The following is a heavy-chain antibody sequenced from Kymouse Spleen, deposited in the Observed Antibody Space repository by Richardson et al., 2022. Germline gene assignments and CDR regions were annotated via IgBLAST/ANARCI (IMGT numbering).Heavy chain of an antibody. J-gene: IGHJ4*02. CDR3: ARDRRYFDWLLSPFDY. CDR2: IYYSGST. V-gene: IGHV4-61*01. Sequence: QVQLQESGPGLVKPSETLSLTCTVSGGSVSSGSYYWSWIRQPPGKGLEWIGYIYYSGSTNYNPSLKSRVTISVDTSKNQFSLKLSSVTAADTAVYYCARDRRYFDWLLSPFDYWGQGTLVTVSS. D-gene: IGHD3-9*01. CDR1: GGSVSSGSYY.